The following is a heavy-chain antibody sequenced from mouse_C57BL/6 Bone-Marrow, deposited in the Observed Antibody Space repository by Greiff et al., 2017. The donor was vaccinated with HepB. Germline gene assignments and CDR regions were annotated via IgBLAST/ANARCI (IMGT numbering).Heavy chain of an antibody. D-gene: IGHD2-3*01. V-gene: IGHV1-82*01. CDR3: ARRETFYDWYFDV. CDR2: IYPGDGDT. J-gene: IGHJ1*03. Sequence: VKLVESGPELVKPGASVKISCKASGYAFSSSWMNWVKQRPGKGLEWIGRIYPGDGDTNYNGKFKGKAALTADKSSSTAYMQLSSLTSEDSAVYFCARRETFYDWYFDVWGTGTTVTVSS. CDR1: GYAFSSSW.